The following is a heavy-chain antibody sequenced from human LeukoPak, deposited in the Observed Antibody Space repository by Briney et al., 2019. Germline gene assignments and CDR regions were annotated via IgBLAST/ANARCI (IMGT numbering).Heavy chain of an antibody. D-gene: IGHD4-23*01. J-gene: IGHJ4*02. CDR3: ARGPDMTTVVTS. Sequence: PSETLSLTCAVYGGSFSGYYWSWIRQPPGKGLEWIGEINHSGSTNYNPSPKSRVTISVDTSKNQFSLKLSSVTAADTAVYYCARGPDMTTVVTSWGQGTLVTVSS. CDR2: INHSGST. V-gene: IGHV4-34*01. CDR1: GGSFSGYY.